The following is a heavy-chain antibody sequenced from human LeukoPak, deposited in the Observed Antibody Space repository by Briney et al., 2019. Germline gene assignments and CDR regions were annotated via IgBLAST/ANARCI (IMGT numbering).Heavy chain of an antibody. CDR1: GGSINSYY. CDR3: ARRQWLPSPVDY. V-gene: IGHV4-59*08. Sequence: SETLSLTCTVSGGSINSYYWSWIRQPPGKGLEWIGYIYYSGSPNYNPSLKSRVTISVDTSKNQFSLKLSSVTAADTAVYYCARRQWLPSPVDYWGQGTLVTVSS. D-gene: IGHD6-19*01. J-gene: IGHJ4*02. CDR2: IYYSGSP.